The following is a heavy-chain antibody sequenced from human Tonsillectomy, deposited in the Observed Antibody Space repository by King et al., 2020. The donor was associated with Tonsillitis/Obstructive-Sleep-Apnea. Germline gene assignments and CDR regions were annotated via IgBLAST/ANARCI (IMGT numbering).Heavy chain of an antibody. CDR1: GDSVSSNSAA. CDR3: ERQRPSWEYYYYYMDV. CDR2: TYYRSKWYN. J-gene: IGHJ6*03. D-gene: IGHD1-26*01. Sequence: VQLQQSGPGLVQPSQTLTLTCAISGDSVSSNSAAWNWIRQSPSRGLEWLGRTYYRSKWYNDYAVSVKSRTTINPDTSKNQFSLQLNSVTPEDTAVYDCERQRPSWEYYYYYMDVWGKGTTVTVSS. V-gene: IGHV6-1*01.